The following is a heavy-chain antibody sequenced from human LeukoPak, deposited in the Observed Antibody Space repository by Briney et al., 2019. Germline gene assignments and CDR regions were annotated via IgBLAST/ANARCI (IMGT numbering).Heavy chain of an antibody. CDR3: ARDYIVVVPAAIPYYYYGMDV. Sequence: ASVKVSCKASGYTFTGYYMHWVRQAPGQGLEWMGWISAYSGNTNYAQKLQGRVTMTTDTSTSTAYMELRSLRSDDTAVYYCARDYIVVVPAAIPYYYYGMDVWGQGTTVTVSS. CDR2: ISAYSGNT. V-gene: IGHV1-18*04. CDR1: GYTFTGYY. J-gene: IGHJ6*02. D-gene: IGHD2-2*02.